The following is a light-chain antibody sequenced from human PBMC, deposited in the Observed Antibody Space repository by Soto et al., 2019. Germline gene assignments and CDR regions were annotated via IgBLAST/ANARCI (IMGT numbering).Light chain of an antibody. J-gene: IGLJ1*01. Sequence: QTVVTQEPSLTVYPVGTGTLTCAASTGAVTSGYYPNWFQQKPGQPPRALIYSIDKKHSWTPARFSGSLLGGKAALTLSGVQPEDEAEYYCLLWYGGAYVFGAGTQLPVL. CDR1: TGAVTSGYY. CDR2: SID. V-gene: IGLV7-43*01. CDR3: LLWYGGAYV.